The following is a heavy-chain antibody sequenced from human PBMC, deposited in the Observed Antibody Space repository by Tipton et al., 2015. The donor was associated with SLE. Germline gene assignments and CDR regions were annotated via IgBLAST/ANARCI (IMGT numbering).Heavy chain of an antibody. Sequence: GSLRLSCEVSGFTFSDHYMDWVRLAPGKGLEWVGRTRNKANSYTTEYAESVKGRFTISRDDSKNSLYVQMNSLKTEDTAVYYCARSRSSSGHWHFDLWGRGTLVTVSS. CDR2: TRNKANSYTT. V-gene: IGHV3-72*01. J-gene: IGHJ2*01. D-gene: IGHD6-6*01. CDR1: GFTFSDHY. CDR3: ARSRSSSGHWHFDL.